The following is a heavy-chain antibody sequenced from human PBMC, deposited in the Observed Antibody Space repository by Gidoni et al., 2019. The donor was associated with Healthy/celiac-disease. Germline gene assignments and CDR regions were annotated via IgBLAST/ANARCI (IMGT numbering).Heavy chain of an antibody. CDR2: IYPGDSDT. J-gene: IGHJ5*02. V-gene: IGHV5-51*01. Sequence: EVQLVQSGAEVTKPGESLKISCKGSGYSFTSYWIGWVRQMPGKGLEWMGIIYPGDSDTRYSPSFQGQVTISADKSISTAYLQWSSLKASDTAMYYCARQGFPGWYSSSWYWFDPWGQGTLVTVSS. D-gene: IGHD6-13*01. CDR1: GYSFTSYW. CDR3: ARQGFPGWYSSSWYWFDP.